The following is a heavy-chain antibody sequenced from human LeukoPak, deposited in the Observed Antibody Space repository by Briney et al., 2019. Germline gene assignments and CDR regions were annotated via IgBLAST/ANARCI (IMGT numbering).Heavy chain of an antibody. CDR3: ARGSPQLNIWFGELLFWYFDL. J-gene: IGHJ2*01. CDR2: IYYSGST. D-gene: IGHD3-10*01. CDR1: GGSISSYY. Sequence: SETLSLTCTVSGGSISSYYWSWIRQPPGKGLEWIGYIYYSGSTNYNPSLKSRVTISVDTSKNQFSLKLSSVTAADTAVYYCARGSPQLNIWFGELLFWYFDLWGRGTLVTVSS. V-gene: IGHV4-59*08.